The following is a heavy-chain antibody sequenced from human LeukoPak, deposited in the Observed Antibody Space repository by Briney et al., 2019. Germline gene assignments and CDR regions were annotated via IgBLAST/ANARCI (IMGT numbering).Heavy chain of an antibody. J-gene: IGHJ6*03. Sequence: ASVKVSCKASGYTFTSYNINWVRQATGQGREWGGWMNPNRGNTGYAQKFQDRVTMTRNTSINTAYLELSSLRSEDTAVYYCARVAVAAIGYYYYYYIDVWGKGTTVTVSS. CDR3: ARVAVAAIGYYYYYYIDV. D-gene: IGHD2-15*01. CDR1: GYTFTSYN. CDR2: MNPNRGNT. V-gene: IGHV1-8*01.